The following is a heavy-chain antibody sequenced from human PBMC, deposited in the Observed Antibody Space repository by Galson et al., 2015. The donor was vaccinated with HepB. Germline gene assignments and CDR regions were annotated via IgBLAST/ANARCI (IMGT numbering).Heavy chain of an antibody. V-gene: IGHV1-2*02. Sequence: SVKVSCKASGGTFSSYAIGWVRQAPGQGLEWMGWINPNSGGTNYAQKFQGRVTMTRDTSISTAYMELSRLRSDDTAVYYCARVLSYCSSTSCYHDAFDIWGQGTMVTVSS. CDR2: INPNSGGT. D-gene: IGHD2-2*01. CDR3: ARVLSYCSSTSCYHDAFDI. CDR1: GGTFSSYA. J-gene: IGHJ3*02.